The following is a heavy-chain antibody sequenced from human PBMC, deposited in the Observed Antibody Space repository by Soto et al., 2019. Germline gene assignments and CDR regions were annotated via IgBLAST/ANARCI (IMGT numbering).Heavy chain of an antibody. D-gene: IGHD1-26*01. Sequence: PGGSLRLSCAASGFPFSSYGMHWVRQAPGKGLEWVAVITDGGSNKYYADSVKGRFTVSRDNSKNTLYLQMNSLRAEDTAVYYCAKDAQGVFQSSDYGMDVWGQGTTVTVSS. CDR2: ITDGGSNK. V-gene: IGHV3-30*18. CDR1: GFPFSSYG. J-gene: IGHJ6*02. CDR3: AKDAQGVFQSSDYGMDV.